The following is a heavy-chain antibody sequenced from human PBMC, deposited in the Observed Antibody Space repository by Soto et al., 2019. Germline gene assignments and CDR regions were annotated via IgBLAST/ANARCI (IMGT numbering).Heavy chain of an antibody. D-gene: IGHD6-6*01. Sequence: GGSLRLSCAASGFTVSSNYMSWVRQAPGKGLEWVAVISYDGSNKYYADSVKGRFTISRDNSKNTLYLQMNSLRAEGTAVYYCARCPYRSSFYSDYRGQGTLVTVSS. CDR3: ARCPYRSSFYSDY. J-gene: IGHJ4*02. CDR2: ISYDGSNK. V-gene: IGHV3-30*05. CDR1: GFTVSSNY.